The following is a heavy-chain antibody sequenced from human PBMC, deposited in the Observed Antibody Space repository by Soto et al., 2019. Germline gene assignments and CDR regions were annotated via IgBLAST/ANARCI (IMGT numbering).Heavy chain of an antibody. CDR1: CGSISSGDYY. Sequence: KTSETLSLTCTFSCGSISSGDYYWSWIRQPPGKGLEWIGYIYYSGSTYYNPSLKSRVTISVDTSKNQFSLKLSSVTAADTAVYYCARDYGDYGPEGYWGQGTLVTVSS. J-gene: IGHJ4*02. V-gene: IGHV4-30-4*01. CDR3: ARDYGDYGPEGY. D-gene: IGHD4-17*01. CDR2: IYYSGST.